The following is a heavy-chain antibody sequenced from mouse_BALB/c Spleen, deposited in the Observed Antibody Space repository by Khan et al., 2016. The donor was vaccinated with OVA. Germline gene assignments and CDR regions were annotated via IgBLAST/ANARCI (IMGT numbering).Heavy chain of an antibody. D-gene: IGHD1-1*01. CDR3: ATSYFYGYYFDY. CDR1: GFTFSNYG. V-gene: IGHV5-17*02. J-gene: IGHJ2*01. Sequence: EVKLVESGGGLVQPGGSRKLSCAASGFTFSNYGMHWVRQAPEKRLEWVAFISGDTSTIYYADTVKGRFTISRDNPKNTLFLQMTSLMSEDTARYYCATSYFYGYYFDYWGPGTTLTVSS. CDR2: ISGDTSTI.